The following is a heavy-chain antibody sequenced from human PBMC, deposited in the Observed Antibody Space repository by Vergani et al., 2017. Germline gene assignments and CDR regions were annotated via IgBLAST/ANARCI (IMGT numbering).Heavy chain of an antibody. D-gene: IGHD2-2*01. CDR2: ISGSGGST. CDR1: GFTFSDYY. Sequence: VQLVESGGGLVKPGGSLRLSCAASGFTFSDYYMSWIRQAPGKGLEWVSAISGSGGSTYYADSVKGRFTISRDNSKNTLYLQMNSLRAEDTAVYYCAKSCSTSCYQGMDVWGQGTTVTVSS. J-gene: IGHJ6*02. V-gene: IGHV3-23*04. CDR3: AKSCSTSCYQGMDV.